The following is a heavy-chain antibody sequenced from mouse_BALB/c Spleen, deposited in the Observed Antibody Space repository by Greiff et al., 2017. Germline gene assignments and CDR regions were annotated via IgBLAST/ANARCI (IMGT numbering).Heavy chain of an antibody. CDR3: ARVGLYFDV. Sequence: EVQLQESGGGLVQPGGSLKLSCAASGFTFSSYGMSWVRQTPDKRLELVATINSNGGSTYYPDSVKGRFTISRDNAKNTLYLQMSSLKSEDTAMYYCARVGLYFDVWGAGTTVTVSS. CDR1: GFTFSSYG. CDR2: INSNGGST. J-gene: IGHJ1*01. V-gene: IGHV5-6-3*01.